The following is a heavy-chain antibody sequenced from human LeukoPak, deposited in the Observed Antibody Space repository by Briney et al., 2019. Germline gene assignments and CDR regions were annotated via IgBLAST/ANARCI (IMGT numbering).Heavy chain of an antibody. Sequence: PGGSLRLSCAASGFTFSTYAMTWVRQAPGKGLEWVSGISWNSGSIGYADSVKGRFTISRDNAKNSLYLQMNSLRAEDMALYYCAKGEQWLAGYFDLWGRGTLVTVSS. CDR3: AKGEQWLAGYFDL. CDR2: ISWNSGSI. D-gene: IGHD6-19*01. V-gene: IGHV3-9*03. J-gene: IGHJ2*01. CDR1: GFTFSTYA.